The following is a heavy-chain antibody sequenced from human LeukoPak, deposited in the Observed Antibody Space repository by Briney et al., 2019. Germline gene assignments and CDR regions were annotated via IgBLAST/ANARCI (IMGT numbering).Heavy chain of an antibody. CDR2: LYYNGST. CDR1: GGSISNYY. D-gene: IGHD3-9*01. Sequence: SETLFLTCTVSGGSISNYYWNWIRQPPGKGLEWIGYLYYNGSTNCNPSLKSRVTLSVDTSKNQFSLRLSSVTAADTAVYYCARADYDILTGYPTHPFDYWGQGTLVTVSS. J-gene: IGHJ4*02. V-gene: IGHV4-59*08. CDR3: ARADYDILTGYPTHPFDY.